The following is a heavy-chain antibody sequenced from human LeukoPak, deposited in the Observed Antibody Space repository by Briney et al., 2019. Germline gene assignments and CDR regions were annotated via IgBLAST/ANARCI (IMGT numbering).Heavy chain of an antibody. V-gene: IGHV4-59*08. CDR1: GGSISSYY. CDR3: ARRLPEELSGDWFDP. D-gene: IGHD1-7*01. J-gene: IGHJ5*02. CDR2: IYYTGST. Sequence: SETLSLTCTVSGGSISSYYWSWIRQPPGKGLEWIGYIYYTGSTNYNPSLKSRVTISVDRSKNQFSLKLSSVTAADTAVYYCARRLPEELSGDWFDPWGQGTLVTVSS.